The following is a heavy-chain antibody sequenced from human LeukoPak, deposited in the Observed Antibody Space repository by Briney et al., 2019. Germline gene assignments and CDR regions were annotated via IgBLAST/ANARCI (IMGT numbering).Heavy chain of an antibody. V-gene: IGHV3-30*04. J-gene: IGHJ4*02. CDR1: GFTFSSYA. CDR3: AREVYSSSWYGTDY. CDR2: ISYDGSNK. Sequence: PGGTPRLSCAASGFTFSSYAMHWVRQAPGKGLEWVAVISYDGSNKYYADSVKGRFTISRDNSKNTLYPQMNSLRAEDTAVYYCAREVYSSSWYGTDYWGQGTLVTVSS. D-gene: IGHD6-13*01.